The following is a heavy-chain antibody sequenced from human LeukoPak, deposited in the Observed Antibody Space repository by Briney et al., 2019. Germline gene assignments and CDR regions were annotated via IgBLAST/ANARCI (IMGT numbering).Heavy chain of an antibody. CDR2: IYYSGST. CDR1: GGSISNYY. V-gene: IGHV4-59*12. CDR3: ARARCYYYYMDV. Sequence: SETLSLTCSVSGGSISNYYWSWIRQPPGKGLEWIGFIYYSGSTNYNPSLKSRVTISVDTSKNQFSLKLSSVTAADTAVYYCARARCYYYYMDVWGKGTTVTVSS. J-gene: IGHJ6*03.